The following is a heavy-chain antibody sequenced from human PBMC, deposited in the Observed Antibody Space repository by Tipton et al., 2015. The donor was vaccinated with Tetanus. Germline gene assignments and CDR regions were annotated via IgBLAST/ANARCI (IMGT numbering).Heavy chain of an antibody. CDR2: IFPAHSDT. J-gene: IGHJ5*01. CDR1: GYRFSSYW. D-gene: IGHD6-6*01. V-gene: IGHV5-51*01. CDR3: ARHGSRGARLNWFDS. Sequence: VQLVQSGAEVKKPGESLEISCKGSGYRFSSYWIGWVRQMPGRDLEWMGIIFPAHSDTKYSPSFQGQVTFSADTSISTAYLQWSSVKPSDTAICCCARHGSRGARLNWFDSWGQGTPVTVSS.